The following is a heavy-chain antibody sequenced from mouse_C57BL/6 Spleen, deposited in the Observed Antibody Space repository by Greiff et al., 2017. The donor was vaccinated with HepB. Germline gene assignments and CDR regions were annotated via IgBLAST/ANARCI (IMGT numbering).Heavy chain of an antibody. Sequence: EVKLVESGGGLVKPGGSLKLSCAASGFTFSSYAMSWVRQTPEKRLEWVATISDGGSYTYYPENVKGRFTISRDHAKNNLYLQMSHLKSEDTAMYYCAREHGGFAYWGQGTLVTVSA. V-gene: IGHV5-4*01. CDR2: ISDGGSYT. J-gene: IGHJ3*01. CDR3: AREHGGFAY. CDR1: GFTFSSYA.